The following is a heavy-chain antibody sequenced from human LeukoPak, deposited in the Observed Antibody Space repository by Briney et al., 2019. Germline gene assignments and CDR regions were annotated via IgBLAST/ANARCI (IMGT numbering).Heavy chain of an antibody. V-gene: IGHV1-46*01. CDR1: GYTFTTYD. Sequence: GASVKVSCKASGYTFTTYDINWVRQAPGQGLEWMGIINPSGGSTSYAQKFQGRVTMTRDTSKNQFSLKLSPVTAADTAVYYCARDNGGVGDFDYWGQGTLVTVSS. CDR3: ARDNGGVGDFDY. D-gene: IGHD4-23*01. CDR2: INPSGGST. J-gene: IGHJ4*02.